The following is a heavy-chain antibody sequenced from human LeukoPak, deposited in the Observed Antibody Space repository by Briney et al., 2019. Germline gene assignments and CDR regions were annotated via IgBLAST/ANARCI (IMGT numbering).Heavy chain of an antibody. D-gene: IGHD1-26*01. CDR3: ARYSGSRLYYYYGMDV. CDR1: GYTFTSYD. J-gene: IGHJ6*02. Sequence: ASVKVSCKASGYTFTSYDINWVRQATGQGLEWMGWMNPNSGNTGYAQKFQGRVTMTRNTSISTAYMELSSLRSEDTAVYYCARYSGSRLYYYYGMDVWGQGTTVTVSS. V-gene: IGHV1-8*01. CDR2: MNPNSGNT.